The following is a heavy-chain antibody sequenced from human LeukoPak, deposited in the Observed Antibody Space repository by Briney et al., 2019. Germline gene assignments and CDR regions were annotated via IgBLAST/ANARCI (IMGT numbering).Heavy chain of an antibody. V-gene: IGHV1-2*02. Sequence: GASVKVSCKASGYTFTGSYIHWVRRAPGQGLEWMGWINPNSGGTSSAQKFQGRVTMTRDTSVSTAYMELSRLRSDDTALYYCARETGYCSGGRCHFIYWGQGTLVTVSS. D-gene: IGHD2-15*01. CDR1: GYTFTGSY. CDR2: INPNSGGT. J-gene: IGHJ4*02. CDR3: ARETGYCSGGRCHFIY.